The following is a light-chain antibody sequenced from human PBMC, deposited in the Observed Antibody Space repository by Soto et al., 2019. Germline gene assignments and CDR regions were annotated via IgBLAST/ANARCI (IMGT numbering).Light chain of an antibody. CDR3: SSYTISATLV. CDR2: EVS. Sequence: QSVLTQPASVSGSPGQSITISCTGTSSDVGVYDFVSWYQQHPGKGPKLLIYEVSNRPSGVSNRFSGSKSGNTASLTISGLQSEDEADYYCSSYTISATLVFGGGTKLTVL. V-gene: IGLV2-14*01. J-gene: IGLJ3*02. CDR1: SSDVGVYDF.